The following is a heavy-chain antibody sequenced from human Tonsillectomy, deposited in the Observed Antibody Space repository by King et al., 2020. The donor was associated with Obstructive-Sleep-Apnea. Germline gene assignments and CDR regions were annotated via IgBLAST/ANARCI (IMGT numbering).Heavy chain of an antibody. CDR1: GYTFTSYD. D-gene: IGHD1/OR15-1a*01. CDR2: MNPTSGNT. Sequence: VQLVESGAEVKKPGASVKVSCKASGYTFTSYDINWVRQAAGQGLEWMGWMNPTSGNTGYAQKFQGRVTMTRDTSISTAYMELSSLRSEDTAIYYWARGTTIDYWGQGTLVTVSS. CDR3: ARGTTIDY. V-gene: IGHV1-8*01. J-gene: IGHJ4*02.